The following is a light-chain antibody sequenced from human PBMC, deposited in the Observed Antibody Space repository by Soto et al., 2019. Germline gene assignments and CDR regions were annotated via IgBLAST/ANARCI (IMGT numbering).Light chain of an antibody. V-gene: IGKV3-11*01. J-gene: IGKJ3*01. CDR3: QQRCCWPFS. CDR2: ATS. CDR1: QSIGNY. Sequence: EVVLTQSPATLSLSPGEGATLSCRASQSIGNYLAWYQQKPGQAPRLLNYATSNRATGIPARFRGSGPGTDSTLAITAPQPDDLAVSYCQQRCCWPFSFGPGTKVFIK.